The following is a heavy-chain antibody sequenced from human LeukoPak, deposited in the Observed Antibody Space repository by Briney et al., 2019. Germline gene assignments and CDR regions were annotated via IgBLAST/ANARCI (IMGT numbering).Heavy chain of an antibody. CDR1: GASVTATNYY. CDR3: SGGKDESKIHH. CDR2: IHFRGTV. D-gene: IGHD3-16*01. V-gene: IGHV4-31*11. J-gene: IGHJ1*01. Sequence: ASETLSLTCEVSGASVTATNYYWTWIRQRPGKGPDWIGHIHFRGTVYYRPSLQRRASISRVPSKNHFSLRLPAMTAADTAVYFCSGGKDESKIHHWGQGTLVAVSS.